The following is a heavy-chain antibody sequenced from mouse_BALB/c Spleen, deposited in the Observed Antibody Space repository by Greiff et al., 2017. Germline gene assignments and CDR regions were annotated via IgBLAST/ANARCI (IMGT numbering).Heavy chain of an antibody. CDR1: GFSLTSYG. D-gene: IGHD2-4*01. J-gene: IGHJ4*01. CDR3: ARNDYDDGGAMDY. V-gene: IGHV2-2*02. CDR2: IWSGGST. Sequence: VKLVESGPGLVQPSQSLSITCTVSGFSLTSYGVHWVRQSPGKGLEWLGVIWSGGSTDYNAAFISRLSISKDNSKSQVFFKMNSLQANDTAIYYCARNDYDDGGAMDYWGQGTSVTVSS.